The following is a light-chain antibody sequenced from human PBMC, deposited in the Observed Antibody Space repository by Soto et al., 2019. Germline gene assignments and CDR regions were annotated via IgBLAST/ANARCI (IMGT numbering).Light chain of an antibody. J-gene: IGLJ2*01. V-gene: IGLV2-14*01. CDR3: SSSTRSSTLL. CDR1: SNDIGGYNY. Sequence: QSAMTKPASVSGSPGQSITVSCTGTSNDIGGYNYVSWYQQHPGKAPKLMIFDCSNRPSGVSYLFSGSKSGNTASQTISGRQAEHDDDCCCSSSTRSSTLLFGGGTKRTVL. CDR2: DCS.